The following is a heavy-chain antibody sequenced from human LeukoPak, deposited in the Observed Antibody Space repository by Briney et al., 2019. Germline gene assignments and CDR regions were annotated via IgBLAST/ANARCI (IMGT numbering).Heavy chain of an antibody. Sequence: GGSLRLSCAASGFTFSSYAMSWVRQAPGKGLEWVSAISGSGGSTYYADSVKGRFTISRDNSKNTLYLQMNSLRAEDTAVYYCAKDSGHTSLAPAAMVGYWGQGTLVTISS. D-gene: IGHD2-2*01. CDR3: AKDSGHTSLAPAAMVGY. CDR2: ISGSGGST. CDR1: GFTFSSYA. J-gene: IGHJ4*02. V-gene: IGHV3-23*01.